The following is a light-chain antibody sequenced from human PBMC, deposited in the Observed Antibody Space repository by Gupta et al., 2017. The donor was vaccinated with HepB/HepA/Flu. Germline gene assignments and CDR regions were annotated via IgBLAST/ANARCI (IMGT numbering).Light chain of an antibody. CDR3: NSRDSSCNHLV. V-gene: IGLV3-19*01. Sequence: SSELTQDPAVSVALGQTVRITCQGDSLRSYYASWYQQKPGKAPVLVIYGKNNRPSGIPDRFSGSSSGNTASLTITGAQAEDEADYYCNSRDSSCNHLVFGGGTKLTVL. J-gene: IGLJ2*01. CDR1: SLRSYY. CDR2: GKN.